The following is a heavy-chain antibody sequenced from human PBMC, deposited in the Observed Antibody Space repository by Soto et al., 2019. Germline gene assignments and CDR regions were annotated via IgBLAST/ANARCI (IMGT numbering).Heavy chain of an antibody. CDR2: IFSNDEK. CDR3: ARIVSSGRTLPVAFDI. J-gene: IGHJ3*02. Sequence: QVTLKESGPVLVKPTETLTLTCTVSGFSLSNARMGVSWIRQPPGKALEWLAHIFSNDEKSYSTSLKNRLTISKDTSKSQVVLTMTNMDPVDTATYYCARIVSSGRTLPVAFDIWGQGTMVTVSS. CDR1: GFSLSNARMG. V-gene: IGHV2-26*01. D-gene: IGHD6-19*01.